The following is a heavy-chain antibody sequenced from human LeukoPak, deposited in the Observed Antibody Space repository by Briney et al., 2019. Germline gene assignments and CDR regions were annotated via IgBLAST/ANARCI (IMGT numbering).Heavy chain of an antibody. D-gene: IGHD1-26*01. V-gene: IGHV3-53*01. CDR2: IYSDGTT. Sequence: GGSLRLSCAASGFTVSSNYMSWLRQAPGKGLEWVSLIYSDGTTYYAGSVKGRFTVSRDNSKNTLYLQMNSLRAEDTAVYYCATDAYSASPQNAFWGQGTLVTVSS. CDR1: GFTVSSNY. CDR3: ATDAYSASPQNAF. J-gene: IGHJ4*02.